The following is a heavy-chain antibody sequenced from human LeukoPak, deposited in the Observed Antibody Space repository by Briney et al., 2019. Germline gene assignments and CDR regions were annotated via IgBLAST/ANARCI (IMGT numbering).Heavy chain of an antibody. Sequence: ASVKVSCKASGYTFTKYAISWVRQAPGQGLEWMGWISGYNGNTNYAQRLQDRVTMTTDTSTSTAYMDLRSLRSDDTAIYYCARGGYYDKSGHYHGLFDYWSQGAQVIVST. CDR2: ISGYNGNT. D-gene: IGHD3-22*01. CDR1: GYTFTKYA. V-gene: IGHV1-18*01. CDR3: ARGGYYDKSGHYHGLFDY. J-gene: IGHJ4*02.